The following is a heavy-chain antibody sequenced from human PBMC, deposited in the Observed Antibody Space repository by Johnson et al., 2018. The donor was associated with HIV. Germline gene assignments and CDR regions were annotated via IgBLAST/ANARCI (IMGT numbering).Heavy chain of an antibody. D-gene: IGHD6-13*01. V-gene: IGHV3-30-3*01. Sequence: QVQLVESGGVVVQPGRSLRLSCAASGFTFSSYAMHWVRQAPGKGLEWVAVISYDGSNKYYADSVKGRFTISRDNSKNTLYLQMNRLRAEDTAVYYCARDGLAARVVGAFDIWGQGTMVTVSS. CDR3: ARDGLAARVVGAFDI. J-gene: IGHJ3*02. CDR2: ISYDGSNK. CDR1: GFTFSSYA.